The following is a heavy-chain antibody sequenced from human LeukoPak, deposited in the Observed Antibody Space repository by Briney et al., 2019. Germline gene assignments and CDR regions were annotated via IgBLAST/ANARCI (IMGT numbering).Heavy chain of an antibody. CDR1: GFTFSSYA. CDR2: LSYDGSNK. CDR3: ARSKTAYGSGSYLHYYYGMDV. J-gene: IGHJ6*02. D-gene: IGHD3-10*01. V-gene: IGHV3-30*04. Sequence: GGSLRLSCAASGFTFSSYAMHRVRQAPGKGLEWVAVLSYDGSNKNYADSVKGRFTISRDNYKNTLYLQMNSLRAEDTAVYYCARSKTAYGSGSYLHYYYGMDVWGQGTTVTVSS.